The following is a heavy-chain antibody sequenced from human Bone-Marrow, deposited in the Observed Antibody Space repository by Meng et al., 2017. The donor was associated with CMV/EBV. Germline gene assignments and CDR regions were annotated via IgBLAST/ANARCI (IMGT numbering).Heavy chain of an antibody. V-gene: IGHV4-59*11. D-gene: IGHD6-19*01. CDR2: IYHTERT. Sequence: SETLSLTCTVSGGSISRHYWSWIRQPPGKGLEWIGYIYHTERTNYNPSLESRLTISVDTSKNHFSLELRSVTAADTAVYYCVRGSPNNGWYQLDYWGQGTLVTVSS. CDR1: GGSISRHY. CDR3: VRGSPNNGWYQLDY. J-gene: IGHJ4*02.